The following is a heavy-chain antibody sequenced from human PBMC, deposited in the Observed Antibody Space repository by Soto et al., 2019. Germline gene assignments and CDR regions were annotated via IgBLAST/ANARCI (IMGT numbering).Heavy chain of an antibody. J-gene: IGHJ4*02. CDR2: ISGSGGST. CDR1: VFTCSSYA. CDR3: AKVRTTVTASHYFDY. D-gene: IGHD4-17*01. Sequence: HPWGTLRLSCAASVFTCSSYAMSWVRQAPGKGLEWVSAISGSGGSTYYADSVKGRFTISRDNSKNTLYLQMNSLRAEDTAVYYCAKVRTTVTASHYFDYWGQGTLVTVSS. V-gene: IGHV3-23*01.